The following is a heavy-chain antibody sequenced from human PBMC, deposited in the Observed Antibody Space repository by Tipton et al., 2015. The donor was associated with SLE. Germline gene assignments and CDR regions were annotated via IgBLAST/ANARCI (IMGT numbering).Heavy chain of an antibody. J-gene: IGHJ4*02. CDR1: GFTFSSYA. CDR3: AKDSYYDFWSGYYPYFDY. CDR2: ISGSGGST. Sequence: GSLRLSCAASGFTFSSYAMSWVRQAPGKGLEWVSAISGSGGSTYYADSVKGRFTISRDNSKNTLCLQMNSLRAEDTAVYYCAKDSYYDFWSGYYPYFDYWGQGTLVTVSS. V-gene: IGHV3-23*01. D-gene: IGHD3-3*01.